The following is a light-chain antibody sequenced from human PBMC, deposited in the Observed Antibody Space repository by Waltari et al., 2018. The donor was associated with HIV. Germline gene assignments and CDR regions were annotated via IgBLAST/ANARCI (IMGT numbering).Light chain of an antibody. CDR1: QSVSTN. V-gene: IGKV3-15*01. J-gene: IGKJ4*01. Sequence: EIMMTQSPATLSVSPGARATLSCRASQSVSTNLAWYQQKPGQAPRLLIYGASTRATGIPARFSGSGSGIDFTLTISSLQSEDSVTYYCQQYNNWPLAFGGGTKVEIK. CDR2: GAS. CDR3: QQYNNWPLA.